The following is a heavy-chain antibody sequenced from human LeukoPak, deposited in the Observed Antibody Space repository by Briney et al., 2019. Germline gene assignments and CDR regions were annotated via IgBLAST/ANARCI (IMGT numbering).Heavy chain of an antibody. D-gene: IGHD3-10*01. J-gene: IGHJ4*02. V-gene: IGHV4-39*07. Sequence: SETLSLTCTVSGGSISSSSYYWGWIRQPPGKGLEWIGSIYYSWSTYYNPSLKSRFTISVDTSKNKFSLKLSSVTAADTAVYYCAKITMVRGVIIGWGQGTLVTVSS. CDR2: IYYSWST. CDR3: AKITMVRGVIIG. CDR1: GGSISSSSYY.